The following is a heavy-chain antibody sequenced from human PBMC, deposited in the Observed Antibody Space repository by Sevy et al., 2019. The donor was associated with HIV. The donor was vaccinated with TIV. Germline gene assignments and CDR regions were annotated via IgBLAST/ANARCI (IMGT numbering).Heavy chain of an antibody. V-gene: IGHV3-23*01. CDR1: GFTFSSYA. J-gene: IGHJ2*01. CDR2: ISGSGGST. CDR3: AKTGFTSASPLLWLVRKWYFDL. Sequence: GGSLRLSCAASGFTFSSYAMSWVRQAPGKGLEWVSAISGSGGSTYYADSVKGRFTISRDNSKNTLYLQRNSLRAEDTAVYYCAKTGFTSASPLLWLVRKWYFDLWGRGTLVTVSS. D-gene: IGHD6-19*01.